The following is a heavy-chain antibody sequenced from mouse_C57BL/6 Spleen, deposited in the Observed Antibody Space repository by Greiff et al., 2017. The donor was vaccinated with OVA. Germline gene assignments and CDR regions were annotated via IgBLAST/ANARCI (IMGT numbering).Heavy chain of an antibody. CDR2: IRNKANGYTT. Sequence: EVQRVESGGGLVQPGGSLSLSCAASGFTFTDYYMSWVRQPPGKALEWLGFIRNKANGYTTEYSASVKGRFTISRDNSQSILYLQMNALRAEDSATYYCARYMSITTDNWYFDVWGTGTTVTVSS. CDR1: GFTFTDYY. D-gene: IGHD1-1*01. V-gene: IGHV7-3*01. CDR3: ARYMSITTDNWYFDV. J-gene: IGHJ1*03.